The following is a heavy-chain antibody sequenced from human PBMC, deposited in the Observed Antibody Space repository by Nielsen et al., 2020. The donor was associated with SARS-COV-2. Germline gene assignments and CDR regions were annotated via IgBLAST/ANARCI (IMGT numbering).Heavy chain of an antibody. CDR2: IKTDGTYT. Sequence: GESLKISCAASGFTFSSSWMHWVRQAPGKGLVWVSRIKTDGTYTNFADAVRGRFTISRDNARDTVYLQMNSLSAEDTAVYYCARLWDDGYYFDTGPYDYWGQGTLVTVSS. D-gene: IGHD3-22*01. V-gene: IGHV3-74*01. J-gene: IGHJ4*02. CDR1: GFTFSSSW. CDR3: ARLWDDGYYFDTGPYDY.